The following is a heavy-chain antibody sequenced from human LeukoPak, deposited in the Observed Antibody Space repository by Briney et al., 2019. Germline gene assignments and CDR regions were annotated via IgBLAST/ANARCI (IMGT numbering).Heavy chain of an antibody. J-gene: IGHJ3*02. CDR3: ARGGIAAVLAMFAFDI. V-gene: IGHV4-59*01. Sequence: SETLSLTCTVSGGSISSYYWSRIRQPPGKGLEWIGYIYYSGSTNYNPSLKSRVTISVDTSKNQFSLKLSSVTAADTAVYYCARGGIAAVLAMFAFDIWGQGTMVTVSS. D-gene: IGHD6-13*01. CDR2: IYYSGST. CDR1: GGSISSYY.